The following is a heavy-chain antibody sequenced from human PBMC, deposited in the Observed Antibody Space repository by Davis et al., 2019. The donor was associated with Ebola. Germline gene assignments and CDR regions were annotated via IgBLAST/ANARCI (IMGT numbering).Heavy chain of an antibody. CDR2: ISGSAVST. D-gene: IGHD3-22*01. CDR3: VQDRTWYYDRGGFYYRL. CDR1: GFNFSNYA. J-gene: IGHJ4*02. V-gene: IGHV3-23*01. Sequence: PGGSLRLSCTASGFNFSNYAMSWVRQAPGRGLEWVSAISGSAVSTYYADSVRGRSTISRDSSKNTLFLQMNGLRAEDAATYYCVQDRTWYYDRGGFYYRLWGQGTLVTVSS.